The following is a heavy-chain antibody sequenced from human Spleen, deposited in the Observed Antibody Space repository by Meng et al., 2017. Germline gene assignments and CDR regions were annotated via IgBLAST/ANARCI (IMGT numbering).Heavy chain of an antibody. D-gene: IGHD2-8*02. Sequence: GESLKISCAASGFTFSSYDMHWVRQATGKGLEWVSAIGTAGDTYYLGSVKGGFTISRENAKNSSYLKMNNLRAGDTAVYYCARDRRTMLVDDAFDIWGQGTMVTVSS. J-gene: IGHJ3*02. CDR3: ARDRRTMLVDDAFDI. V-gene: IGHV3-13*01. CDR1: GFTFSSYD. CDR2: IGTAGDT.